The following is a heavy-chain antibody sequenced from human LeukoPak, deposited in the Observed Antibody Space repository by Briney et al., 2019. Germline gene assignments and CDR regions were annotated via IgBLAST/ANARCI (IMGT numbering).Heavy chain of an antibody. D-gene: IGHD3-9*01. CDR3: ASSGLGLFDWLPLTN. CDR1: GYSISSGYY. V-gene: IGHV4-38-2*02. Sequence: SETLSLTCTVSGYSISSGYYWGWIRQPPGKGLEWIGSIYHSGSTYYNPSLKSRVTISVDTSKNQFSLKLSSVTAADTAVYYCASSGLGLFDWLPLTNWGQGTLVTVSS. CDR2: IYHSGST. J-gene: IGHJ4*02.